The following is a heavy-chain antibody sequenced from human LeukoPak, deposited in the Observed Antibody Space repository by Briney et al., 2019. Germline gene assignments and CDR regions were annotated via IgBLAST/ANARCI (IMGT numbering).Heavy chain of an antibody. CDR3: AKNTILVATEN. CDR1: TFTFNNYV. Sequence: PGGSLRLSCAASTFTFNNYVMSWVRQAPGKGLEWVSAISGSGANTYYADSVKGRFTISRDNSKSTLYLQMNSLRAGDTAVYYCAKNTILVATENWGQGTLVTVSS. D-gene: IGHD5-12*01. CDR2: ISGSGANT. J-gene: IGHJ4*02. V-gene: IGHV3-23*01.